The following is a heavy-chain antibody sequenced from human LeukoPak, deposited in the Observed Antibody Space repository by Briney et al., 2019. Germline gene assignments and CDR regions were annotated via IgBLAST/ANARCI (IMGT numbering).Heavy chain of an antibody. J-gene: IGHJ4*02. D-gene: IGHD3-3*01. CDR1: GFTFSSYA. CDR2: ISGSGGST. Sequence: GGSLGLSCAASGFTFSSYAMSWVRQAPGKGLEWVSAISGSGGSTYYADSVKSRFTISRDNSKNTLYLQMNSLRAEDTAVYYCAKEPLEWLLSRNFDYWGQGTLVTVSS. CDR3: AKEPLEWLLSRNFDY. V-gene: IGHV3-23*01.